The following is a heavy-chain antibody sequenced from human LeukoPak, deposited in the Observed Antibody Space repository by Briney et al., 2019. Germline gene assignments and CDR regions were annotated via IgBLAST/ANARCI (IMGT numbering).Heavy chain of an antibody. D-gene: IGHD6-13*01. CDR3: ARDRRVSSSWPDAFDI. Sequence: ASVKVSCKASGYTFTSYGISWVRQAPGQGLEWMGWISAYNGNTNYAQKLQGRVTMTTDTPTSTTYMELRSLRSDDTAVYYCARDRRVSSSWPDAFDIWGQGTMVTVSS. V-gene: IGHV1-18*01. J-gene: IGHJ3*02. CDR1: GYTFTSYG. CDR2: ISAYNGNT.